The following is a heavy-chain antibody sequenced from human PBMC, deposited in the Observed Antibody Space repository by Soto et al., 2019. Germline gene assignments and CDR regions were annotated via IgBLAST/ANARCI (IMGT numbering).Heavy chain of an antibody. V-gene: IGHV4-59*08. CDR1: GGSVSSYY. CDR3: ARHSNRNYGLYYFDY. Sequence: SETLSLTCTVSGGSVSSYYWSWIRQSPGEGLEWIGFIYYSGSTKYKPSLKSRVNISVDTSKNQFSLKVSSATAADTFVYYCARHSNRNYGLYYFDYWGLGALVTVSS. D-gene: IGHD4-4*01. CDR2: IYYSGST. J-gene: IGHJ4*02.